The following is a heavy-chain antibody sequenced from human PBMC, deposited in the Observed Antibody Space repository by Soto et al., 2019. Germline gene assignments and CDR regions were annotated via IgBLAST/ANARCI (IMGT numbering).Heavy chain of an antibody. CDR3: ARAGGSRTLEYNWFDP. CDR1: GGTFSSYA. D-gene: IGHD2-2*01. Sequence: QVQLVQSGAEVKKSGSSVKVSCKASGGTFSSYAISWVRQAPGQGLEWMGGIIPIFGTANYAQKFQGRVTITADESTSTAYMELSSLRSEDTAVYYCARAGGSRTLEYNWFDPWGQGTLVTVSS. V-gene: IGHV1-69*01. J-gene: IGHJ5*02. CDR2: IIPIFGTA.